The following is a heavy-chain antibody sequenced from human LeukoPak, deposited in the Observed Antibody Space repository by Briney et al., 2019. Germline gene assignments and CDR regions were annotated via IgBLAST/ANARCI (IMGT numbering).Heavy chain of an antibody. CDR3: ARYTSSWFFDS. V-gene: IGHV6-1*01. CDR1: GDSISSTSAA. D-gene: IGHD6-13*01. J-gene: IGHJ4*02. CDR2: TYYRFKWYS. Sequence: SQTLSLTCAISGDSISSTSAAWDWLRQSPSRGPEWLGRTYYRFKWYSVYAVSVRCRITVTPDTSTNQFSLQLNSVTPEDTAVYYCARYTSSWFFDSWGRGTLVTVSS.